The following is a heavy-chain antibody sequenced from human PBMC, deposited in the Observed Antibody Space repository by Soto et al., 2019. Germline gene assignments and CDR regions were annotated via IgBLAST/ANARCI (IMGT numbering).Heavy chain of an antibody. D-gene: IGHD6-19*01. CDR2: ISYDGRNK. CDR1: GFTFSSYG. V-gene: IGHV3-30*18. Sequence: QVQLVESGGGVVQPGRSLRLSCAASGFTFSSYGMHWVRQAPGKGLEWGAVISYDGRNKYYADAVKGRFTISRGNSKNTLYLQMSSLRAEDTAVYYCVKDGSSGWPYFYDMDVWGQGTTVTVSS. J-gene: IGHJ6*02. CDR3: VKDGSSGWPYFYDMDV.